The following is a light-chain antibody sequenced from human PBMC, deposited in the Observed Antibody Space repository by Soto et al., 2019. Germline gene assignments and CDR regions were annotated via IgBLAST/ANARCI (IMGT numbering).Light chain of an antibody. V-gene: IGLV2-8*01. CDR2: EVT. CDR1: SSDVGGYDY. Sequence: QSVLTQPPSASGSPGRSVTISCTGTSSDVGGYDYVSWFQQHPGKAPKLIIYEVTKRPSGVPDRFSASKSGNTASLTVSGLQAEDEADYYCRSFVAGNNYWVFGGGTQLTVL. CDR3: RSFVAGNNYWV. J-gene: IGLJ3*02.